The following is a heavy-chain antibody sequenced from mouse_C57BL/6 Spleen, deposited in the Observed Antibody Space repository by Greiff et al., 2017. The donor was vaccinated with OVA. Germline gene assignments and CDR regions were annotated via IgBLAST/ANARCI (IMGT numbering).Heavy chain of an antibody. D-gene: IGHD2-4*01. CDR3: ARSYDYGYYAMDY. V-gene: IGHV1-39*01. Sequence: VQLKESGPELVKPGASVKISCKASGYSFTDYNMNWVKQSNGKSLEWIGVINPNYGTTSYNQKFKGKATLTVDQSSSTAYMQLNSLTSEDSAVYYCARSYDYGYYAMDYWGQGTSVTVSS. CDR1: GYSFTDYN. CDR2: INPNYGTT. J-gene: IGHJ4*01.